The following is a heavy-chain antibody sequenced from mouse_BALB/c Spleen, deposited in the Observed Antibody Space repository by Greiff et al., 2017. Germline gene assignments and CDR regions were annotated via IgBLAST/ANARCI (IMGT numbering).Heavy chain of an antibody. J-gene: IGHJ2*01. CDR2: IYPGSGST. CDR1: GYNFTSYW. V-gene: IGHV1-55*01. CDR3: ARSNWDYFDY. D-gene: IGHD4-1*01. Sequence: QVQLQQPGAELVKPGTSVKLSCKASGYNFTSYWINWVKLRPGQGLEWIGDIYPGSGSTNYNEKFKSKATLTVDTSSSTAYMQLSSLASEDSALYYCARSNWDYFDYWGQGTTLTVSS.